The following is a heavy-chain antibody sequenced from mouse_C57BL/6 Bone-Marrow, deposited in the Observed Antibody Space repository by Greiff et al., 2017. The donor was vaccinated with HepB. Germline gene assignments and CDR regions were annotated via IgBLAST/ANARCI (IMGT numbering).Heavy chain of an antibody. CDR3: IHYGSDYAMDY. V-gene: IGHV5-9-1*02. CDR1: GFTFSSYA. D-gene: IGHD1-1*01. J-gene: IGHJ4*01. Sequence: DVQLVESGEGLVKPGGSLKLSCAASGFTFSSYAMSWVRQTPEKRLEWVAYISSGGDYIYYADTVKGRFTISRDNARNTLYLQMSSLKSEDTAMYYCIHYGSDYAMDYWGQGTSVTVSS. CDR2: ISSGGDYI.